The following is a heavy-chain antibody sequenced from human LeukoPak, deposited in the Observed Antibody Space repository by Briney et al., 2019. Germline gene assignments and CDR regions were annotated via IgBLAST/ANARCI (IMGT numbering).Heavy chain of an antibody. Sequence: PSETLSLTCAVSGGSIAIRNYYWAWIRQSPGRGLEWLGSVYSSGSVYYNPSLKSRVTILVDTSKNQFSLKLSSVTAADTAVYYCARDLSSTYYFDYWGQGTLVTVSS. CDR3: ARDLSSTYYFDY. D-gene: IGHD2-2*01. CDR1: GGSIAIRNYY. J-gene: IGHJ4*02. CDR2: VYSSGSV. V-gene: IGHV4-39*07.